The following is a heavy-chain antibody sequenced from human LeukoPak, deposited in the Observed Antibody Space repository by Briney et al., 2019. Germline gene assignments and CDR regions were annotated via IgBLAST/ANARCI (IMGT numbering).Heavy chain of an antibody. CDR1: GFTFADYA. J-gene: IGHJ6*03. CDR3: AKASGMAAAGLESYYSYHYMDV. V-gene: IGHV3-9*01. Sequence: GGSLRLSCAASGFTFADYAMHWVRQAPGKGLDWVSGISWNGGSTDYAASVKGRFTNSRDNAKNSLYLQMNRLGAEDTALYYCAKASGMAAAGLESYYSYHYMDVWGKGTTVIVSS. CDR2: ISWNGGST. D-gene: IGHD6-13*01.